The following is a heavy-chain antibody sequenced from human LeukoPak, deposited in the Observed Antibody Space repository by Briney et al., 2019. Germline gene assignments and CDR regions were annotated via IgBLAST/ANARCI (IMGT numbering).Heavy chain of an antibody. D-gene: IGHD6-19*01. V-gene: IGHV3-33*01. J-gene: IGHJ3*02. CDR3: ARDPYSSGWYKDAFDI. Sequence: GRSLRLSCAASGFTFSSFGMHWVRQAPGKGLEWVADIWFDGKNEHFADSVKGRFTISRDNSKNTMYLQINSLRAEDTAVYYCARDPYSSGWYKDAFDIWGQETMVTVSS. CDR1: GFTFSSFG. CDR2: IWFDGKNE.